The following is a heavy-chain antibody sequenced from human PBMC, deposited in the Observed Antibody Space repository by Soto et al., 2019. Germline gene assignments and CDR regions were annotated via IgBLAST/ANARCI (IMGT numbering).Heavy chain of an antibody. Sequence: PGGSLRLSCAASGFTFSSYSMNWVRQAPGKGLEWVSSISSSSSYIYYADSVKDRFTISRDNAKNSLYLQMNSLRAEDTAVYYCARSTTYYYDSSGYYYSSWFDPWGQGTLVTVSS. V-gene: IGHV3-21*01. CDR2: ISSSSSYI. D-gene: IGHD3-22*01. J-gene: IGHJ5*02. CDR3: ARSTTYYYDSSGYYYSSWFDP. CDR1: GFTFSSYS.